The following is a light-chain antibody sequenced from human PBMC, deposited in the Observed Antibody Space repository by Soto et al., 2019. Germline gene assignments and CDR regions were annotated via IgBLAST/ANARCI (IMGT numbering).Light chain of an antibody. J-gene: IGKJ1*01. Sequence: IVMTQYPATLSVSPGERATLSCRASQSVSSNLAWFQQKPGQAPRLLIYGSSSRTTGLPARFSGSGSGTEFTLTISSLQSEDFAVYYCQQYNNWPRTFGQGTKVDIK. V-gene: IGKV3-15*01. CDR2: GSS. CDR3: QQYNNWPRT. CDR1: QSVSSN.